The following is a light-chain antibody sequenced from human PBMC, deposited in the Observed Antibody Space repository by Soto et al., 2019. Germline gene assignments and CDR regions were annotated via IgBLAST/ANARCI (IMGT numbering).Light chain of an antibody. J-gene: IGLJ1*01. CDR3: QSYDSSLSGSGV. CDR1: SSNIGAGYD. V-gene: IGLV1-40*01. Sequence: QSVLTQPPSVSGAPGRWGTISCPGSSSNIGAGYDVPCYQHLPGTAPKLLIYGNSNRPSGVPDRFSGSKSGTSASLAITGLQAEDEADYYCQSYDSSLSGSGVFGTGTKV. CDR2: GNS.